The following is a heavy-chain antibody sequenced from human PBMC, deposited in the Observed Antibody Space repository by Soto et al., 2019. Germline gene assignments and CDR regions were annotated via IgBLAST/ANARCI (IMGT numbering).Heavy chain of an antibody. Sequence: QVTLKESGPVLVKPTETLTLTCTVSGFSLSNARMGVSWIRQPPGKALEWLAHIFSNDEKSYSTSLKSRLTISNDTHKSQLVLTMTNMDPVEKATYYCARSITMVRGVIITFDYWGQGTLVTVSS. CDR2: IFSNDEK. CDR3: ARSITMVRGVIITFDY. J-gene: IGHJ4*02. CDR1: GFSLSNARMG. V-gene: IGHV2-26*01. D-gene: IGHD3-10*01.